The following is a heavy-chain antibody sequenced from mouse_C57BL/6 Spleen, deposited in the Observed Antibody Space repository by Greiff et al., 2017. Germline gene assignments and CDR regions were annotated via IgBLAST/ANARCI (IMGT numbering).Heavy chain of an antibody. Sequence: QVQLQQPGAELVKPGASVKLSCKASGYTFTSYWLHWVKQRPGRGLEWIGRLVPNSGSTKYNEKFKGKATLTVDKPSSPAYMQLSSLTSEDSAVYYCAKTAYDMDCWGKGTSVTVAS. J-gene: IGHJ4*01. CDR1: GYTFTSYW. V-gene: IGHV1-72*01. CDR2: LVPNSGST. CDR3: AKTAYDMDC.